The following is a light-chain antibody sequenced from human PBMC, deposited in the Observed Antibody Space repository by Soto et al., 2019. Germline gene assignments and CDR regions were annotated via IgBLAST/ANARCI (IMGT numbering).Light chain of an antibody. CDR1: SSDVGGYNY. Sequence: QSVLTQPASVSGSPGQSITISCTGTSSDVGGYNYVSWYQQHPGKAPKLMIYEVSSRPSGVSNRFSGSKSGNTASLTISGLQAEDEADFYCTSYRSSSTWVFGGGTKLTVL. J-gene: IGLJ3*02. CDR3: TSYRSSSTWV. V-gene: IGLV2-14*01. CDR2: EVS.